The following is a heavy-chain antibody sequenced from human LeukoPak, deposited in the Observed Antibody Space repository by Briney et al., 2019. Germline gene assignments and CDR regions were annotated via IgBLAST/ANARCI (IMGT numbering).Heavy chain of an antibody. CDR2: INPSGGST. V-gene: IGHV1-46*01. CDR3: ARAESELHHMDV. CDR1: GYTFTSYY. D-gene: IGHD1-26*01. J-gene: IGHJ6*03. Sequence: ASVKVSCKASGYTFTSYYMHWVRQAPGQGLEWMGIINPSGGSTSYAQKFQGRVTITADESTSTAYMELSSLRSEDTAVYYCARAESELHHMDVWGKGTTVTVSS.